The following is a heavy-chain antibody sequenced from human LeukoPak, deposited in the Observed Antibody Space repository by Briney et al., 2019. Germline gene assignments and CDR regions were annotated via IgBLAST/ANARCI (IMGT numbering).Heavy chain of an antibody. Sequence: PGRSLRLSCAASGFTFSSYGMHWVRQAPGKGLEWVAVISYDGSNKYYADSVKGRFTISRDNSKNTLYLQMNSLRAEDTAVYYCPRITAYDDSWGQGTLVTVSS. CDR1: GFTFSSYG. J-gene: IGHJ5*01. D-gene: IGHD1-20*01. CDR3: PRITAYDDS. CDR2: ISYDGSNK. V-gene: IGHV3-30*03.